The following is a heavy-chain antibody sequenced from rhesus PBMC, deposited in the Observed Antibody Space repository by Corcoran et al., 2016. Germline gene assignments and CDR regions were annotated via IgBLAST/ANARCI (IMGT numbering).Heavy chain of an antibody. CDR1: GGSISSLS. D-gene: IGHD6-31*01. CDR3: ARAPGVTAAALFDY. CDR2: IYGSGSST. V-gene: IGHV4-169*01. Sequence: QLQLQESGPGLVKPSETLSVTCAVSGGSISSLSWRWLRPAPGQGLEWIGYIYGSGSSTNYNPSHKSRVTRSVDTSKNQLSRKLSSVTAADTAVYYCARAPGVTAAALFDYWGQGVLVTVSS. J-gene: IGHJ4*01.